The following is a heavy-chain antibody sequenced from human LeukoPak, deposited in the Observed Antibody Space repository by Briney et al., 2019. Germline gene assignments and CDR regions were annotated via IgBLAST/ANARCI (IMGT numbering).Heavy chain of an antibody. V-gene: IGHV5-51*01. Sequence: GESLKISCKGSGYSFTSYWIGWVRQMPGKGLEWMGIIYPGDSDTRYSPSFQGQVTISADKSISTAYLQWSSLKASDTAMYYCARRAAGYSYGLNWFDPWGRGTLVTVSS. CDR3: ARRAAGYSYGLNWFDP. CDR1: GYSFTSYW. J-gene: IGHJ5*02. CDR2: IYPGDSDT. D-gene: IGHD5-18*01.